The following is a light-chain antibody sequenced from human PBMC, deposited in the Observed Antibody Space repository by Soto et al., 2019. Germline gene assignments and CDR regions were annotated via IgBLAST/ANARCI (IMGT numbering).Light chain of an antibody. V-gene: IGKV3-20*01. CDR1: QSVSSSY. J-gene: IGKJ1*01. CDR2: GAS. Sequence: EIGLTQSPGTVSLSPGERATLYCRASQSVSSSYLAWYQQKPGQAPRLLIFGASSRATGISDRFSGSGSGTDFTLTISRLEPEDFAVYYCQQYGRSPWTFGQGTKVDIK. CDR3: QQYGRSPWT.